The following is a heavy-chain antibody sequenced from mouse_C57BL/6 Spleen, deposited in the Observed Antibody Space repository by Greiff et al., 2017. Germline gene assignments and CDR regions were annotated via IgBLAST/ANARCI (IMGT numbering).Heavy chain of an antibody. J-gene: IGHJ3*01. CDR2: ISNKANGYTT. CDR3: ARYETTGDAY. D-gene: IGHD4-1*01. CDR1: GFTFTDYY. Sequence: EVQVVASGGGLVQPGGSLSLSCAASGFTFTDYYMSWVRPPPGKALEWLGFISNKANGYTTEYSASLKGRFTISRDNSQRILYLQMNARRAEASATYYGARYETTGDAYWGQGTLVTVSA. V-gene: IGHV7-3*01.